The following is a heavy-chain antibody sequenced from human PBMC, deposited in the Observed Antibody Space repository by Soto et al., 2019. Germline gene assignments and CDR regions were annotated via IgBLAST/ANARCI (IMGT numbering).Heavy chain of an antibody. J-gene: IGHJ4*02. Sequence: GGSLRLSCAASGFTFSSYAMSWVRQAPGKGLEWVSAISGSGGSTYYADSVKGRFTISRDNSKNTLYLQMNSLRAEDTAVYYCAKDRDRGSQRSAFDYWGQGTLVTVSS. CDR1: GFTFSSYA. D-gene: IGHD1-26*01. CDR3: AKDRDRGSQRSAFDY. V-gene: IGHV3-23*01. CDR2: ISGSGGST.